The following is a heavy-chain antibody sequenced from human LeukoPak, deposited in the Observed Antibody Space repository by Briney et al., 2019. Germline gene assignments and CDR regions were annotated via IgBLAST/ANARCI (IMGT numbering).Heavy chain of an antibody. V-gene: IGHV4-39*01. D-gene: IGHD2-2*01. J-gene: IGHJ4*02. CDR3: ARQEVYCSSTSCYARGYSYGTFFDY. CDR2: IYYSGST. Sequence: SETLSLTCTVSGGSISSSSYYRGWIRQPPGKGLEWIGSIYYSGSTYYNPSLKSRVTISVDTSKNQFSLKLSSVTAADTAVYYCARQEVYCSSTSCYARGYSYGTFFDYWGQGTLVTVSS. CDR1: GGSISSSSYY.